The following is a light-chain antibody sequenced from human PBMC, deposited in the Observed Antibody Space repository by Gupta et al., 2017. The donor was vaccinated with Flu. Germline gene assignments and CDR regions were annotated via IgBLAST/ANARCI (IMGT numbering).Light chain of an antibody. CDR1: QSVLFNSNKQNY. Sequence: DIVMTQSPDSLAVSLGERATINCKSSQSVLFNSNKQNYLAWYQQKAGQPPKLLFYWASTRESGVPDRFSVSGSGTDFTLTITSLQAEDVAAYFCHQYYSIPFTFGPGTKVDIK. CDR3: HQYYSIPFT. J-gene: IGKJ3*01. V-gene: IGKV4-1*01. CDR2: WAS.